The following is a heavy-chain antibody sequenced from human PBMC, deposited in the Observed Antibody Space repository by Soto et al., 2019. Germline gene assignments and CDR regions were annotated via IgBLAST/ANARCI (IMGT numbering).Heavy chain of an antibody. Sequence: EVQLVESGGGLVQPGGSLRLSCAASGFSLSSYWMSLVRQAPGKGLEWVANMNQDGSESDYVGSVKGRFTFTRANAKNSLYLQMNSLRAADTPVYYCARLSTSAGRRDLACWGQGTLVTVSS. CDR2: MNQDGSES. J-gene: IGHJ4*02. V-gene: IGHV3-7*01. CDR1: GFSLSSYW. CDR3: ARLSTSAGRRDLAC.